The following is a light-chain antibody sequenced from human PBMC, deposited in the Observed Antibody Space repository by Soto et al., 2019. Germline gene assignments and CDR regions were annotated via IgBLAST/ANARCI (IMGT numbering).Light chain of an antibody. CDR3: QQYGSLSWT. V-gene: IGKV3-20*01. CDR1: QSVGSNY. CDR2: GAS. Sequence: ENVLPQSPGTLSLSPLEISTLSCSASQSVGSNYLAWYQQKPGQAPRILIFGASGRATGIPDRFSGSGSGTDFTLTISRLEPEDFAVYYCQQYGSLSWTFGQGTKVDIK. J-gene: IGKJ1*01.